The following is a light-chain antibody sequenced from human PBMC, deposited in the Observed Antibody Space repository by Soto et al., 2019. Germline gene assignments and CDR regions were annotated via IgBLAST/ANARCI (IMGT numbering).Light chain of an antibody. V-gene: IGKV3D-15*01. J-gene: IGKJ1*01. CDR1: ERISNN. CDR2: GAS. Sequence: EIVMTQSPDTMSVSPGERATLSCRASERISNNIAWYQQKPGQVPRLLIYGASNRATGIPDRFSGSGSGTDFTLTISRLEPEDFAVYYCQQYNTSPRTFGQGTKVEIK. CDR3: QQYNTSPRT.